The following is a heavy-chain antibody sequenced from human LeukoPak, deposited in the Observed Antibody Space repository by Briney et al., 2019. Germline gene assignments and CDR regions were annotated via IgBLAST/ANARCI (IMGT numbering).Heavy chain of an antibody. D-gene: IGHD6-19*01. J-gene: IGHJ4*02. CDR2: INTDGTVT. V-gene: IGHV3-74*01. CDR1: GFPLSKYL. CDR3: ATKQWLAPPPDS. Sequence: GGSLKLPWSASGFPLSKYLVHWVPQAPGKGLESVSRINTDGTVTNYADSVKGRFTVSRDNADNTMFLQMNSVRDEDTAVYYCATKQWLAPPPDSWGQGTPVTVSS.